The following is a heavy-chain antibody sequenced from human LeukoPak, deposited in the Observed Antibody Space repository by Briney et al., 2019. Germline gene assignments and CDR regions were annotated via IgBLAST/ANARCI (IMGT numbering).Heavy chain of an antibody. CDR1: RFTFSSSA. J-gene: IGHJ4*02. Sequence: GGSLRLSCAASRFTFSSSAMSWVRQAPGKGLEWVSTISGSGGSTYSTDSVKGRFTISRDNSKSTLYLQMNSLRVEDTAIYYCAKGGPQFFDYWGQGTLVTVPS. CDR2: ISGSGGST. D-gene: IGHD5-24*01. V-gene: IGHV3-23*01. CDR3: AKGGPQFFDY.